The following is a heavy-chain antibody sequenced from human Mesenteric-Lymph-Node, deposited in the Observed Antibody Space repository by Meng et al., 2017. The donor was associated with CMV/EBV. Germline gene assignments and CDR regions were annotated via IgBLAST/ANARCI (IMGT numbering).Heavy chain of an antibody. J-gene: IGHJ3*02. CDR1: GFTFSSYA. V-gene: IGHV3-30-3*01. CDR2: ISYDGSNK. CDR3: ARDCRPDAFDI. Sequence: GESLKISCAASGFTFSSYAMHWVRQAPGKGLEWVAVISYDGSNKYYADSVKGRFTISRDNSKNTLYLQMNSLRAEDTDVYYCARDCRPDAFDIWGQGTMVTVSS.